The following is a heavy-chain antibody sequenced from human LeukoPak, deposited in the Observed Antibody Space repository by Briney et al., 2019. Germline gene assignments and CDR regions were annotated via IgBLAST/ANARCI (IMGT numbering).Heavy chain of an antibody. CDR2: IYYSGST. Sequence: SETLPLTCTVSGGSISSYYWSWIRQPPGKGLEWIGYIYYSGSTNYNPSLKSRVTISVDTSKNQFSLKLSSVTAADTAVYYCATFPRSSSWYYFDYWAREPWSPSPQ. V-gene: IGHV4-59*01. D-gene: IGHD6-13*01. J-gene: IGHJ4*02. CDR1: GGSISSYY. CDR3: ATFPRSSSWYYFDY.